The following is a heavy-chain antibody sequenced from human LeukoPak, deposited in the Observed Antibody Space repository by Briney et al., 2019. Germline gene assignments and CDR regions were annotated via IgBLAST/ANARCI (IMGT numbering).Heavy chain of an antibody. CDR3: AREGILRGYSYGPLDY. J-gene: IGHJ4*02. Sequence: PGGSLRLSCAASGFTFSSYSMNWVRQAPGRGLEWVSYISSSSSTIYYADSVKGRFTISRDNAKNSLYLQMNSLRDEDTAVYYCAREGILRGYSYGPLDYWGQGTLVTVSS. CDR1: GFTFSSYS. CDR2: ISSSSSTI. D-gene: IGHD5-18*01. V-gene: IGHV3-48*02.